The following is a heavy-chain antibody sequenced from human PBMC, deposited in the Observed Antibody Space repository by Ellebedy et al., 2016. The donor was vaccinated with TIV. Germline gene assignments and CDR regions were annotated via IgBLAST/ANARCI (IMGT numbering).Heavy chain of an antibody. J-gene: IGHJ5*02. Sequence: SETLSLTCSVSGGSISSSSHYWGWIRQPPGKGLEWIGSIYYTGSTYYNPPLKRRVTISVDTSKNQFSLNLNSLTAADTAVYYCARQGPSITMVRGVNWFDPWGQGTLVTVSS. CDR2: IYYTGST. CDR3: ARQGPSITMVRGVNWFDP. CDR1: GGSISSSSHY. D-gene: IGHD3-10*01. V-gene: IGHV4-39*01.